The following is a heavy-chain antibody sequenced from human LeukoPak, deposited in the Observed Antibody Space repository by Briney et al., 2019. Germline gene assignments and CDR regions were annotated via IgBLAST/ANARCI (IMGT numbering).Heavy chain of an antibody. D-gene: IGHD3-10*01. J-gene: IGHJ1*01. Sequence: PSETLSLTCTVSGYSISSGYYWGWIRQPPGKGLEWIGSIYHSGSTYYNPSVKSRVTISLDTSQNQFSLKLTSVTTADTAVYYCARGGGSPRSWGQGTLVTVSS. CDR3: ARGGGSPRS. CDR1: GYSISSGYY. CDR2: IYHSGST. V-gene: IGHV4-38-2*02.